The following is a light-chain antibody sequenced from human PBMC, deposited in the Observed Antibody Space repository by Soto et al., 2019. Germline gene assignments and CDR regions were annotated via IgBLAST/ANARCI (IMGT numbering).Light chain of an antibody. CDR3: QNYSSSPPEFT. CDR2: GAS. CDR1: QSVNSNS. Sequence: EIVLTQSPGTLSVSPGERVTLSCRASQSVNSNSLAWYQQRPGQAPRLLIFGASYRATGIPDRFSGSGSGTDFAFTISRLEPEDFAVYYCQNYSSSPPEFTFGPGTKVDSK. V-gene: IGKV3-20*01. J-gene: IGKJ3*01.